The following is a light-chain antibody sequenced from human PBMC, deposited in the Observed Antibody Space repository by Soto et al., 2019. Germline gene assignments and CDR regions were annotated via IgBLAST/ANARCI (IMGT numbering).Light chain of an antibody. CDR3: CSYAGSYTLV. CDR1: SSDVGAYNY. V-gene: IGLV2-11*01. Sequence: QSALTQPRSVSGSPGQSVTISCTGTSSDVGAYNYVSWYQQHPGKVPKLIIYDVSRRPSGVPDRFSGSKSGNTASLTISGLQADDEDDYYCCSYAGSYTLVFGGGTKLTVL. CDR2: DVS. J-gene: IGLJ3*02.